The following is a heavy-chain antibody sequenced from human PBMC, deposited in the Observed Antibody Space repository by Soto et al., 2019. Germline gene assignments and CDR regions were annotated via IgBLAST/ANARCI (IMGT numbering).Heavy chain of an antibody. D-gene: IGHD3-22*01. Sequence: PGGSLRLSCAASGFTFNSYAMHWVRQAPGKGLEWVALISYDGSDKDYADSVKGRFTISRDNSRNTLFLQMNSLRAEDTAVYYCARDYYKYYDSSGYYRSPAYWGQGT. CDR2: ISYDGSDK. CDR1: GFTFNSYA. J-gene: IGHJ4*02. CDR3: ARDYYKYYDSSGYYRSPAY. V-gene: IGHV3-30-3*01.